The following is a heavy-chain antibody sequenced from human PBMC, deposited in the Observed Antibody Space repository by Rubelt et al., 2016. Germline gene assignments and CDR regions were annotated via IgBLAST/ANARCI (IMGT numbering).Heavy chain of an antibody. D-gene: IGHD3-3*01. V-gene: IGHV3-33*01. Sequence: GFTFSNYGIHWVRQSPVKGLEWVAVIWYDGSNKYYADSVKGRFTISRDNSKSTVYLQMNSLRAEDTAVYYCARGPYDFWGGYDHFDNWGQGTLVSVSS. J-gene: IGHJ4*02. CDR3: ARGPYDFWGGYDHFDN. CDR2: IWYDGSNK. CDR1: GFTFSNYG.